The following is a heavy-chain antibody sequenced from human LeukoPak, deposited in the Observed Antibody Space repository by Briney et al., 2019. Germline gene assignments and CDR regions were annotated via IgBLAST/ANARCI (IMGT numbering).Heavy chain of an antibody. D-gene: IGHD1-26*01. CDR2: INGGGTGT. Sequence: PGGSLRLSCAASGFTFSSYAMSWVRQAPGKGLEWVSGINGGGTGTYYAYSVRGRVTISRDNSKNTLHLDMNSVRAEDTAIYYCAKAGAIKFDFWGQGTLVTVSS. CDR1: GFTFSSYA. CDR3: AKAGAIKFDF. J-gene: IGHJ4*02. V-gene: IGHV3-23*01.